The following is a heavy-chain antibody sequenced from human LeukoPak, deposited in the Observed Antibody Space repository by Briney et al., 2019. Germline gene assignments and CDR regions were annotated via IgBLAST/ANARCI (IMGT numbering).Heavy chain of an antibody. Sequence: GGSLRLSCAASGFTLSSCAMDWVRQAPGKGLEWVSAISGNGHAYYADSVKGRFTISRDNSKNTLYLQMNSLRAEDTAVYYCAKRGAEVGTTVAPGDYWGQGTLLTVSS. CDR3: AKRGAEVGTTVAPGDY. D-gene: IGHD1-26*01. CDR1: GFTLSSCA. V-gene: IGHV3-23*01. CDR2: ISGNGHA. J-gene: IGHJ4*02.